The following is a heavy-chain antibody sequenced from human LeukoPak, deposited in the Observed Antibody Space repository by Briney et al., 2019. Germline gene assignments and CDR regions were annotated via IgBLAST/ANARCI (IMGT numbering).Heavy chain of an antibody. CDR3: AREGSHDYGDFFDY. J-gene: IGHJ4*02. V-gene: IGHV3-21*01. CDR2: ISSSSSYI. Sequence: GGSLRLSCAASGFTFSSYSTNWVRQAPGKGLEWVSSISSSSSYIYYADSVKGRFTISRDNAKNSLYLQMNSLRAEDTAVYYCAREGSHDYGDFFDYWGQGTLVTVSS. D-gene: IGHD4-17*01. CDR1: GFTFSSYS.